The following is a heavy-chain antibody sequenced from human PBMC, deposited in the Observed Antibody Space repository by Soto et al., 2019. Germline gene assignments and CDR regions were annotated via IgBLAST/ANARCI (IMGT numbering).Heavy chain of an antibody. J-gene: IGHJ6*02. D-gene: IGHD5-18*01. V-gene: IGHV4-34*01. CDR2: INHSGST. CDR1: GGSFSGYY. Sequence: QVQLQQWGAGLLKPSETLSLTCAVYGGSFSGYYWSWIRQPPGKGLEWIGEINHSGSTNYNPSLTSAGPLSVDTSKHHSAPTLRSVTAEDTAVYCRARGRGSYGRQYAYYGMDVGSQGTTVTVSS. CDR3: ARGRGSYGRQYAYYGMDV.